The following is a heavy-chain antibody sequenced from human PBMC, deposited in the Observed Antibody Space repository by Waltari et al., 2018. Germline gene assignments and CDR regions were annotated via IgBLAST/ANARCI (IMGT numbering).Heavy chain of an antibody. D-gene: IGHD6-13*01. V-gene: IGHV1-3*01. CDR1: GYSFSSYA. CDR3: ARDEISAAGSLYYYYGLDV. J-gene: IGHJ6*02. CDR2: INPASGHT. Sequence: QVQLVQSGAEVMKPGASMKISCQTSGYSFSSYALPWVRQAHGQRLEWVGWINPASGHTKYSQKFEGRVTITSDTSADTVYMELTSLTSEDTAVFYCARDEISAAGSLYYYYGLDVWGQGTPVTVS.